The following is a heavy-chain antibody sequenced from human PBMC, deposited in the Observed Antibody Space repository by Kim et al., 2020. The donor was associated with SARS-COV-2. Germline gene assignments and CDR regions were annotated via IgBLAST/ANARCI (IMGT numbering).Heavy chain of an antibody. Sequence: SETLSLTCTVSGGSISSYYWSWIRQPPGKGLEWIGYIYYSGSTNYNPSLKSRVTISVDTSKNQFSLKLSSVTAADTAVYYCARGSGSYSPMGYWGQGTLVTVSS. CDR2: IYYSGST. CDR1: GGSISSYY. CDR3: ARGSGSYSPMGY. J-gene: IGHJ4*02. V-gene: IGHV4-59*01. D-gene: IGHD1-26*01.